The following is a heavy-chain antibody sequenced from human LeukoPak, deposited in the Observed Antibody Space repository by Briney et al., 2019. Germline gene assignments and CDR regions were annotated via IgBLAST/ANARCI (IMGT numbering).Heavy chain of an antibody. D-gene: IGHD6-19*01. Sequence: GASVKVSFKVSGYTLTELSMHWVRQAPGKGREWMGGFDPEDGETIYAQKFQGRVTMTEDTSTDTAYMELSSLRSEDTAVYYCATEGYSSGWYSSGYFDYWGQGTLVTVSS. CDR1: GYTLTELS. J-gene: IGHJ4*02. CDR3: ATEGYSSGWYSSGYFDY. CDR2: FDPEDGET. V-gene: IGHV1-24*01.